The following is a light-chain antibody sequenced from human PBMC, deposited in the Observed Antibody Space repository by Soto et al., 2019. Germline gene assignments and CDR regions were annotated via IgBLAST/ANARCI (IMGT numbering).Light chain of an antibody. V-gene: IGLV2-8*01. Sequence: QSALTQPPSASGSPGQSVTISCTETSSDVGAYKYVSWYQQYPGKAPKLMIYEVSKRPSGVPDRFSGSKSGNTASLTASGLQAEDEADYYCTSYVGSNIWVFGGGTKLTVL. CDR3: TSYVGSNIWV. J-gene: IGLJ3*02. CDR2: EVS. CDR1: SSDVGAYKY.